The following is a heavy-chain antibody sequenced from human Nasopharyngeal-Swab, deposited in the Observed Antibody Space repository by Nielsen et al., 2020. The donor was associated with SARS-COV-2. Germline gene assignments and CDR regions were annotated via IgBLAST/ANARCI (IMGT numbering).Heavy chain of an antibody. Sequence: ASVKVSCKASGYTFTSYGIIWVRQAPGQGLEWMGWISGYNGNTNYAQKLQGRDTMTTDTSTRTAYMELRSLRSEHTAVYYCARGGGASILWFGELGQTAFDIWGQGTMVTVSS. V-gene: IGHV1-18*01. CDR3: ARGGGASILWFGELGQTAFDI. CDR1: GYTFTSYG. D-gene: IGHD3-10*01. J-gene: IGHJ3*02. CDR2: ISGYNGNT.